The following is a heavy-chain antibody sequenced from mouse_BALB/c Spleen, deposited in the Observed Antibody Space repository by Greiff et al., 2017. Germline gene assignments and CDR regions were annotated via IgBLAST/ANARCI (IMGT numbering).Heavy chain of an antibody. CDR1: GFTFSSYA. Sequence: EVKLVESGGGLVKPGGSLKLSCAASGFTFSSYAMSWVRQTPEKRLEWVASISSGGSTYYPDSVKGRFTISRDNARNILYLQMSSLRSEDTAMYYCARGFRCITTATTWFAYWGQGTLVTVSA. CDR2: ISSGGST. V-gene: IGHV5-6-5*01. CDR3: ARGFRCITTATTWFAY. J-gene: IGHJ3*01. D-gene: IGHD1-2*01.